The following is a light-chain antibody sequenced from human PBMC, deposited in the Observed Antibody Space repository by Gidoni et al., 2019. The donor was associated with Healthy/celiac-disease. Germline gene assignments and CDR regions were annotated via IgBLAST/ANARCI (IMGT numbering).Light chain of an antibody. CDR2: DAS. J-gene: IGKJ4*01. CDR1: QSVGSY. V-gene: IGKV3-11*01. CDR3: QQRSNWPPT. Sequence: EIVLTQSPATLSLSPGERATLSCRASQSVGSYLAWYPQKPGQAPRLLIYDASSRATGIPPKFSGSGSGTDFTLTISSLEPEDFAVYYCQQRSNWPPTFGGGTKVEIK.